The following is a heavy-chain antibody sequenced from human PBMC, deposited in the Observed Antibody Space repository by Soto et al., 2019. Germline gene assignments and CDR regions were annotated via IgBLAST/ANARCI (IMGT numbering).Heavy chain of an antibody. CDR3: AKDKSWYFDY. CDR1: GFAFSTYA. CDR2: LSGSGDKT. Sequence: EVQLLESGGGLVQPGGSLRVSCAASGFAFSTYAMSWVRQAPGKGLEWVSALSGSGDKTYYADSVKGRFTISRDNSKNTLYLQMNSLRAEDTAVYDCAKDKSWYFDYWGQGTLVTVSS. J-gene: IGHJ4*02. V-gene: IGHV3-23*01.